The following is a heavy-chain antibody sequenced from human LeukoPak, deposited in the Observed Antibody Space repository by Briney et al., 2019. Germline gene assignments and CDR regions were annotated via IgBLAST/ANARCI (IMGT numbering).Heavy chain of an antibody. D-gene: IGHD4-23*01. CDR1: GFTVSSNY. CDR2: IYSGDST. CDR3: ASTSDYGGNSVYFDY. J-gene: IGHJ4*02. Sequence: GGSLRLSCAASGFTVSSNYMSWVRQAPGKGLEWVSVIYSGDSTYYADSVKGRFTISRDNSKNTLYLQMNSLRAEDTAVYYCASTSDYGGNSVYFDYWGQGTLVTVSS. V-gene: IGHV3-53*01.